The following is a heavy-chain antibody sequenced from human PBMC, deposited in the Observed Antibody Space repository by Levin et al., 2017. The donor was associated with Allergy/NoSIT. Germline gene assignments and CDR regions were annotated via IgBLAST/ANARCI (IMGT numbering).Heavy chain of an antibody. Sequence: ASVKVSCKASGGTFSSYAISWVRQAPGQGLEWMGRIIPILGIANYAQKFQGRVTITADKSTSTAYMELSSLRSEDTAVYYCATANMTTVTPGAFDIWGQGTMVTVSS. CDR1: GGTFSSYA. CDR3: ATANMTTVTPGAFDI. D-gene: IGHD4-17*01. J-gene: IGHJ3*02. V-gene: IGHV1-69*04. CDR2: IIPILGIA.